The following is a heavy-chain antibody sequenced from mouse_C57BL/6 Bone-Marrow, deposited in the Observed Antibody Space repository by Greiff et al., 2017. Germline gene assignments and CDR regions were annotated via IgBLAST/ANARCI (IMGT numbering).Heavy chain of an antibody. CDR1: GFPFTSGYY. Sequence: VQLQESGPGLVKPSQSLFLTCSITGFPFTSGYYWIWIRQSPGKPLEWMGYITHSGETFYNPSLQSPISITRETSKNQFFLQLNTVTTEDTAVYYCAGDRDYSTFAYGGQGTLVTVSA. CDR3: AGDRDYSTFAY. D-gene: IGHD2-5*01. CDR2: ITHSGET. V-gene: IGHV12-3*01. J-gene: IGHJ3*01.